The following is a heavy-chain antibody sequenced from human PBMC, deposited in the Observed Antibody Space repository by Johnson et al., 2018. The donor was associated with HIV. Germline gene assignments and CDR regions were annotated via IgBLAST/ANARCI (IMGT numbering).Heavy chain of an antibody. Sequence: VQLVESGGGLVKPGGSLRLSCAASGFTFSNAWMSWVRQAPGKGLEWVGRIKSKTDGGTTDYAATVKGRFTISRDDSKNMLYLQMNKLKNEETAVYYCATYKRMITMYVEIKGGAFDIWGQGTMVTVSS. J-gene: IGHJ3*02. D-gene: IGHD3-16*01. V-gene: IGHV3-15*01. CDR2: IKSKTDGGTT. CDR1: GFTFSNAW. CDR3: ATYKRMITMYVEIKGGAFDI.